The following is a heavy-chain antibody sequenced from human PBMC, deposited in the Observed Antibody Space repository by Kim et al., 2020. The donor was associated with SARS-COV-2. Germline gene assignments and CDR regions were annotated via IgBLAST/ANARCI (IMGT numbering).Heavy chain of an antibody. CDR3: ARDYYDSSGYYPKAYYYYGMDV. Sequence: GGSLRLSCAASGFTFSSYEMNWVRQAPGKGLEWVSYISSSGSTIYYADSVKGRFTISRDNAKNSLYLQMNSLRAEDTAVYYCARDYYDSSGYYPKAYYYYGMDVWGQGTTVTVSS. CDR1: GFTFSSYE. CDR2: ISSSGSTI. D-gene: IGHD3-22*01. V-gene: IGHV3-48*03. J-gene: IGHJ6*02.